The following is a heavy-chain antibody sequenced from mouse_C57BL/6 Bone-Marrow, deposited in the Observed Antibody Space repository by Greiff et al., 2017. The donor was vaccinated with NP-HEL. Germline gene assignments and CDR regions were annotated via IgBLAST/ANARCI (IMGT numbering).Heavy chain of an antibody. D-gene: IGHD1-1*01. CDR2: IHPNSGST. CDR3: VGFITTVVAGDY. J-gene: IGHJ2*01. Sequence: HPQQPWAALLPPFSSFNFSCKASGYTFTSYWMHWVKQRPGQGLEWIGMIHPNSGSTNYNEKFKSKATLTVDKSSSTAYMQLSSLTSEDSAVYYCVGFITTVVAGDYWGQGTTLTVSS. V-gene: IGHV1-64*01. CDR1: GYTFTSYW.